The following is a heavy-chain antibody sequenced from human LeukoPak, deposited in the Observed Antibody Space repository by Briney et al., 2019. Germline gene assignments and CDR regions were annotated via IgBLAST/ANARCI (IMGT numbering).Heavy chain of an antibody. CDR1: GGSISSGSYY. Sequence: SQTLSLTCTVSGGSISSGSYYWSWIRQPAGKGLEWIGRIYTSGSTNYNPSLKSRVTTSVDTSKNQFSLKLSSVTAADTAVYYCARGTGYSSSWPIDYWGQGTLVTVSS. CDR3: ARGTGYSSSWPIDY. V-gene: IGHV4-61*02. CDR2: IYTSGST. D-gene: IGHD6-13*01. J-gene: IGHJ4*02.